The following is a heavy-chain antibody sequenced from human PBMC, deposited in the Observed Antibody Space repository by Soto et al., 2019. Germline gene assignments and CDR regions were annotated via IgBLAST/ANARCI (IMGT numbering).Heavy chain of an antibody. J-gene: IGHJ3*02. CDR2: IWYDGSNK. CDR3: ARDRRGSYGDDAFDI. CDR1: GFTFSSYG. Sequence: PGGSLRLSCAASGFTFSSYGMHWVRQAPGKGPEWVAVIWYDGSNKYYADSVKGRFTISRDNSKNTLYLQMNSLRAEDTAVYYCARDRRGSYGDDAFDIWGQGTMVTVSS. D-gene: IGHD1-26*01. V-gene: IGHV3-33*01.